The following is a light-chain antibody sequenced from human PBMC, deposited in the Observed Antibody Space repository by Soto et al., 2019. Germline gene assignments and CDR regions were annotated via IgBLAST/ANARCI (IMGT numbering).Light chain of an antibody. CDR1: QSLLHSTHGHTY. J-gene: IGKJ2*01. V-gene: IGKV2-28*01. Sequence: IVMTQSPLSLTVTPGESASISCRSSQSLLHSTHGHTYLDWYLQKPGQSPQLLIYLASNRASGVPYRFSGSGSGTDFTLKISRVETEDVGMYYCMQALQTPFTFVPGTKLEIK. CDR3: MQALQTPFT. CDR2: LAS.